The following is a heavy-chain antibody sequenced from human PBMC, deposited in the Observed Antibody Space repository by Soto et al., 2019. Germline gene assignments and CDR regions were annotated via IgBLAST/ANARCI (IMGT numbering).Heavy chain of an antibody. CDR1: GGSISSYF. D-gene: IGHD3-10*01. J-gene: IGHJ6*03. CDR3: AGFPFMVRGVPSYYYYYMDV. V-gene: IGHV4-59*13. Sequence: SETLSLTCTVSGGSISSYFWSWIRQPPGKGLEWIGYIYYSGSTNYNPSLKSRVTISVDTSKNQFSLKLSSVTAADTAVYYCAGFPFMVRGVPSYYYYYMDVWGKGTTVTVSS. CDR2: IYYSGST.